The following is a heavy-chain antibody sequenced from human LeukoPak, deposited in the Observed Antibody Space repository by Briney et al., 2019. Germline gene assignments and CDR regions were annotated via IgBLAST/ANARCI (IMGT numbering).Heavy chain of an antibody. CDR2: INHSGST. CDR1: GGSFSGYY. Sequence: SETLSLTCAVYGGSFSGYYWSWIRQPPGKGLEWIGEINHSGSTNYNPSLKSRVTISVDTSKNQFSLKLSSVTAADTAVYYCAALTSSYWGQGTLVTVSS. D-gene: IGHD4/OR15-4a*01. CDR3: AALTSSY. J-gene: IGHJ4*02. V-gene: IGHV4-34*01.